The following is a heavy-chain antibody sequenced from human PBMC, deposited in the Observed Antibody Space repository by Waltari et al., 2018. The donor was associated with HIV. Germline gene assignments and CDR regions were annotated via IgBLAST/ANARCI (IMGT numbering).Heavy chain of an antibody. J-gene: IGHJ4*01. D-gene: IGHD5-18*01. CDR2: IYPVDLDA. CDR1: GYSFTALW. Sequence: DVKLVQSGAELRKPGESLKISCQTSGYSFTALWIGWVRQKPGKGLEWMGVIYPVDLDARYSPSFQGQLTISVDKSIRTAYLQWSSLRVSDTATYFCASGQLLPDYWGPGTLLTVSS. CDR3: ASGQLLPDY. V-gene: IGHV5-51*01.